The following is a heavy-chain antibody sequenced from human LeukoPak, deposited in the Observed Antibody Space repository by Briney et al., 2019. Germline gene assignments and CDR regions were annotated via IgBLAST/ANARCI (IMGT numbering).Heavy chain of an antibody. CDR2: IYYSGST. D-gene: IGHD1-14*01. J-gene: IGHJ4*02. CDR1: AGSIDSYY. CDR3: ARDTGYYFDY. Sequence: SETLSLTCTVSAGSIDSYYWSWIRQPPGKGLEWIGYIYYSGSTNYNPSLKSRVTISLDTSKNQFSLKLSSVTAADTAVYYCARDTGYYFDYWGQGTLVTVSS. V-gene: IGHV4-59*01.